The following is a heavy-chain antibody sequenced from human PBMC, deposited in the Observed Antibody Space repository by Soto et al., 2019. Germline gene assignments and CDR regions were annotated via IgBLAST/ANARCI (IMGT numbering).Heavy chain of an antibody. V-gene: IGHV4-34*01. D-gene: IGHD1-7*01. CDR1: GGSLSGYY. Sequence: QVQLQQWGAGLLKPSETLSLTCAVNGGSLSGYYWSWIRPSPGKGLEWIGEINHRGSSDYNPSLKSRVTIAIDASKNHVTLELTSVTAADTAVYYCARSDNRNSLYGVDVWGQGTAVTVSS. CDR3: ARSDNRNSLYGVDV. CDR2: INHRGSS. J-gene: IGHJ6*02.